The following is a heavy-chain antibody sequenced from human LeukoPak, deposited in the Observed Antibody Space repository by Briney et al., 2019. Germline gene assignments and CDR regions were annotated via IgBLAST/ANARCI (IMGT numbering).Heavy chain of an antibody. J-gene: IGHJ4*02. CDR1: GYTFTSYG. D-gene: IGHD2-2*02. CDR3: ARDGYCSSTSCYTPGY. CDR2: ISAYNGNT. V-gene: IGHV1-18*01. Sequence: ASVTVSFKASGYTFTSYGISWVRQAPGQGLEWMGWISAYNGNTNYAQKLQGRVTMTTDTSTSTAYMELRSLRSDDTAVYYCARDGYCSSTSCYTPGYWGQGTLVTVSS.